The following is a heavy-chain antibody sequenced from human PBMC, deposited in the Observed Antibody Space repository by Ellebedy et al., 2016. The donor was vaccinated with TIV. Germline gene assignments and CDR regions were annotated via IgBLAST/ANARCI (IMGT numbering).Heavy chain of an antibody. CDR2: IGSKGYGGTT. Sequence: GGSLRLSXTASGFTFGDFAISWVRQAPGKGLEWVGFIGSKGYGGTTQYAASVKGRFTISRDDSKSIAYLQMNSLKIEDTALYYCTREAANWNYPYYYYNGMDVWGQGTTVTVSS. CDR1: GFTFGDFA. D-gene: IGHD1-7*01. CDR3: TREAANWNYPYYYYNGMDV. J-gene: IGHJ6*02. V-gene: IGHV3-49*04.